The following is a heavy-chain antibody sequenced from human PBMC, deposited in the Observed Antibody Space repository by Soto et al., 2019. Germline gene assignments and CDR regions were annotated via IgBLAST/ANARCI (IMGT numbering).Heavy chain of an antibody. Sequence: QVQLVQSGAEVKKPGSSVKVSCKASGGTFSSYTISWVRQAPGQGLEWMGRIIPNLGIANYAQKFQGRVTNTPDKPTSTAYMDLGSLISDDTAVYYFSRAGGGYTVTMYFDYWGQGTLVTVSS. CDR1: GGTFSSYT. CDR3: SRAGGGYTVTMYFDY. CDR2: IIPNLGIA. V-gene: IGHV1-69*02. J-gene: IGHJ4*02. D-gene: IGHD4-4*01.